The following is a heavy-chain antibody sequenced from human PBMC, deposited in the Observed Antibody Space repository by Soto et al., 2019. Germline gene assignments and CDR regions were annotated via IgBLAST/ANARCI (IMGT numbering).Heavy chain of an antibody. CDR3: ARAKSPRYYDFWSGYVYYFDY. CDR1: GYTFTGYY. Sequence: ASVKVSCKASGYTFTGYYMHWVRQDPGQGLEWMGWINPNSGGTNYAQKFQGWVTMTRDTSISTAYMELSRLRSDDTAVYYCARAKSPRYYDFWSGYVYYFDYWGQGTLVTVSS. D-gene: IGHD3-3*01. J-gene: IGHJ4*02. CDR2: INPNSGGT. V-gene: IGHV1-2*04.